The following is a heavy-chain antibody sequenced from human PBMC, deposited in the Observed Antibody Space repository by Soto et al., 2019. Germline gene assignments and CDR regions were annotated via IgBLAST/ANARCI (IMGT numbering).Heavy chain of an antibody. V-gene: IGHV3-66*01. D-gene: IGHD3-3*01. Sequence: EVQLVESGGGLVQPGGSLRLSCAASGFTVSSNYMSWVRQAPGKGLEWVSVIYSGGSTHYADSVKGRFTISRDNSKNTLYLQMNSLRAEDTAVYYCATSIFGVVPFDYWGQGTLVTVSS. CDR2: IYSGGST. CDR3: ATSIFGVVPFDY. J-gene: IGHJ4*02. CDR1: GFTVSSNY.